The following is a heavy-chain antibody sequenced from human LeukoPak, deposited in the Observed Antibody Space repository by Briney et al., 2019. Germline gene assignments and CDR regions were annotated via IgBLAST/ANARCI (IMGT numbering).Heavy chain of an antibody. J-gene: IGHJ6*03. CDR1: GGSISSTNYY. CDR2: IYYSGST. CDR3: AREDRKGATWVYSDNMDV. D-gene: IGHD1-26*01. Sequence: SETLSLTCTVSGGSISSTNYYWGWIRQPPGKGLEWIGSIYYSGSTYYNPSLKSRVTISVDTSKNHFSLKLSSVTAADTAVYYCAREDRKGATWVYSDNMDVWGKGTTVIVSS. V-gene: IGHV4-39*02.